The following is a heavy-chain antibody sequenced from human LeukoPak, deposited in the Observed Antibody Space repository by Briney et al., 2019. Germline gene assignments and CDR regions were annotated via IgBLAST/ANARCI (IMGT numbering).Heavy chain of an antibody. Sequence: SETLSLTCAVYGGSFSGYYWSWIRQPPGKGLEWIGEINHSGSTNYNPSLKSRVTISVDTSKNQFSLKLSSVTAADTAVYYCARGKCSSTSCYLGYLGFDYWGQGTLVTVSS. D-gene: IGHD2-2*01. V-gene: IGHV4-34*01. CDR2: INHSGST. CDR1: GGSFSGYY. CDR3: ARGKCSSTSCYLGYLGFDY. J-gene: IGHJ4*02.